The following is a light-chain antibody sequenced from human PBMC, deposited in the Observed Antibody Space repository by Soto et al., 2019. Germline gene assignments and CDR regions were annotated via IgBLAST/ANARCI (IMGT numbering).Light chain of an antibody. CDR3: QQYNRYST. CDR1: QSISSW. V-gene: IGKV1-5*03. Sequence: DIQMTQSPSTLSASVGDRVTITCRASQSISSWLAWYQQKPGKAPKLLIYKASSLESGVPSRFGGSGSGTEFTHTISGLQPDDFATDYCQQYNRYSTFGQGTKVEIK. CDR2: KAS. J-gene: IGKJ1*01.